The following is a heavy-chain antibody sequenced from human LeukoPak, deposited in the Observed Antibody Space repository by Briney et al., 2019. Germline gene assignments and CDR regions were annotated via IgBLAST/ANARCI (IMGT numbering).Heavy chain of an antibody. J-gene: IGHJ6*02. CDR3: ARAGAARPANYYYGMDV. CDR2: IIPIFGTA. CDR1: GGTFSSYA. D-gene: IGHD6-6*01. Sequence: GASVKVSCKASGGTFSSYAISWVRQAPGQGLEWMGGIIPIFGTANYAQKFQGRVTITADESTSTAYMELSSLRSEDTAVYYCARAGAARPANYYYGMDVWGQGTTVTVSS. V-gene: IGHV1-69*13.